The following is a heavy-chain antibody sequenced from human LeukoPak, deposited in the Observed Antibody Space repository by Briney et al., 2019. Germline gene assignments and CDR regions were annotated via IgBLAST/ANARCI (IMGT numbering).Heavy chain of an antibody. V-gene: IGHV4-34*01. CDR3: AEVGALTAY. D-gene: IGHD1-26*01. CDR1: VGSFSGYY. CDR2: INHRGST. J-gene: IGHJ4*02. Sequence: SETLSLTFAVYVGSFSGYYWSWIRQPPGKGLGWIGEINHRGSTNYNPSIKSRVTIAVDTPKNQFSLKLSAVTAADTAVYYCAEVGALTAYWGQGTLVTVSS.